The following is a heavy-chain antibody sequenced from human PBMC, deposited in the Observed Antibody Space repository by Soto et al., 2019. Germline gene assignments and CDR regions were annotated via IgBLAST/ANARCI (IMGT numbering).Heavy chain of an antibody. Sequence: QITLKESGPTLVKPTQTLTLTCTVSGFSLRTSGVGVGWIRQPPGKALEWLALIYWDDDKRYSPSLKSRLTITKDTSKTHVVFTMTNMDPADTATYYCAHYPLQSLNFDYWGQGILVTVSS. CDR2: IYWDDDK. CDR3: AHYPLQSLNFDY. CDR1: GFSLRTSGVG. V-gene: IGHV2-5*02. J-gene: IGHJ4*02.